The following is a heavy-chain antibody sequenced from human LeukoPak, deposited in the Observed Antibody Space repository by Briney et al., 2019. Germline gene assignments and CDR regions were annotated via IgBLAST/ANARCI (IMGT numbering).Heavy chain of an antibody. CDR1: GGSFSGYY. J-gene: IGHJ4*02. D-gene: IGHD3-22*01. CDR2: INHSGST. CDR3: ARVAEVDSSGYPYYFDY. V-gene: IGHV4-34*01. Sequence: SETLSLTCAVYGGSFSGYYWSWIRQPPGKELEWIGEINHSGSTNYNPSLKSRVTISVDTSKNQFSLKLSSVTAADTAVYYCARVAEVDSSGYPYYFDYWGQGTLVTVSS.